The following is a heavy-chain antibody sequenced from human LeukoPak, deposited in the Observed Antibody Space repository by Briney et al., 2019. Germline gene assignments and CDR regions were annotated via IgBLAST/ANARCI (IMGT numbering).Heavy chain of an antibody. CDR3: ARIGYSSSSTDY. J-gene: IGHJ4*02. CDR2: INQDGSQK. CDR1: GFTFSNYW. V-gene: IGHV3-7*01. Sequence: GGSLRLSCAASGFTFSNYWMSWVRQAPGKGLEWLANINQDGSQKYYVDSVKRRFTISRDNAKNSVYLQINSLRVEHTAVYYCARIGYSSSSTDYWGQGTMVTVSS. D-gene: IGHD6-6*01.